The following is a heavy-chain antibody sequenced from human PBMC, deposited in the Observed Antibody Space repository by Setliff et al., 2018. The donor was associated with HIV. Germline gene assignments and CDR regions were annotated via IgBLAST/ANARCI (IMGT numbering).Heavy chain of an antibody. CDR2: MCLNDKGVIT. CDR3: ARDRGTGWYGYFQH. D-gene: IGHD6-19*01. V-gene: IGHV4-59*13. J-gene: IGHJ1*01. Sequence: ETLSLTCIVSGGSIDNYYRNWVRQSPGKGPEWIGNMCLNDKGVITNQNPSLKSRVVMYIDRTKNEFSLNLFSATTADTATYYCARDRGTGWYGYFQHWGQGSQVTVSS. CDR1: GGSIDNYY.